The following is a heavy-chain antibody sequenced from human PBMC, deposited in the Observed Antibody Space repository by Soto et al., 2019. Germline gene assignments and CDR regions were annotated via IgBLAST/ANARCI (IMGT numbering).Heavy chain of an antibody. CDR2: IYYSGST. J-gene: IGHJ4*02. V-gene: IGHV4-61*08. Sequence: ETLSLTCTVSGGSISSGGYYWSWIRQPPGKGLEWIGYIYYSGSTNYNPSLKSRVTISVDTSKNQFSLKLSSVTAADTAVYYCARDLGGSIGYWGQGTLVTVSS. CDR3: ARDLGGSIGY. D-gene: IGHD1-26*01. CDR1: GGSISSGGYY.